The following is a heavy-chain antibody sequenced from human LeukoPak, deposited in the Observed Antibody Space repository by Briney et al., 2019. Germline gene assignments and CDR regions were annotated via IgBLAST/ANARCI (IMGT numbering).Heavy chain of an antibody. CDR3: AKQGRDWLRDYYYYMDV. CDR2: FGGGGGST. J-gene: IGHJ6*03. Sequence: GGSLRLSCAASGFTFSSYGMSWVRQAPGKGLEWVSSFGGGGGSTYYADSVKGRFTISRDNSKNTLYLQMNSLRAEDTAVYYCAKQGRDWLRDYYYYMDVWGKGTTVTISS. CDR1: GFTFSSYG. V-gene: IGHV3-23*01. D-gene: IGHD3-9*01.